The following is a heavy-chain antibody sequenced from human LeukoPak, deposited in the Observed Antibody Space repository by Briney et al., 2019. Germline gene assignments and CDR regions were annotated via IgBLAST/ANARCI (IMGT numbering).Heavy chain of an antibody. CDR2: IYHSGST. J-gene: IGHJ4*02. CDR3: ARQVANGWRPYYFDY. V-gene: IGHV4-30-2*01. CDR1: GGSISSGGYY. D-gene: IGHD2-15*01. Sequence: PSQTLSLTCTVSGGSISSGGYYWSWIRQPPGKGLEWIGYIYHSGSTYYNPSLKSRVTISVDRSKNQFSLKLSSVTAADTAVYYCARQVANGWRPYYFDYWGQGTLVTVSS.